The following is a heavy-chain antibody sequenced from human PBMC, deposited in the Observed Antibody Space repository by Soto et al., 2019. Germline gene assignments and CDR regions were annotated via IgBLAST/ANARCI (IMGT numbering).Heavy chain of an antibody. D-gene: IGHD2-15*01. CDR1: GFTFSDHY. Sequence: GGSLRLSCAASGFTFSDHYMDWVRQAPGKGLEWVGRTRNKANSYTTEYAASVKGRFTISRDDSNNSLYLQMNSLKTEDTAVYYCARSPLACEGGSCYSSYFDYWGQGTLVTVSS. J-gene: IGHJ4*02. V-gene: IGHV3-72*01. CDR3: ARSPLACEGGSCYSSYFDY. CDR2: TRNKANSYTT.